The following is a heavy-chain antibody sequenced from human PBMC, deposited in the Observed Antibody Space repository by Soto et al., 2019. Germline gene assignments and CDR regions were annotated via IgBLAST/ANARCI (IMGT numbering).Heavy chain of an antibody. V-gene: IGHV3-74*01. CDR1: GFSLSSYW. Sequence: GGSLRLSCAVSGFSLSSYWMHWVRQAPGKGLVWVSRIQSDGSSTNYADSVKGRFTISRDNAKNTLYLQMDSLRVEDTAVYYCAREKAVAGTIFDYWGRGA. CDR2: IQSDGSST. D-gene: IGHD6-19*01. CDR3: AREKAVAGTIFDY. J-gene: IGHJ4*02.